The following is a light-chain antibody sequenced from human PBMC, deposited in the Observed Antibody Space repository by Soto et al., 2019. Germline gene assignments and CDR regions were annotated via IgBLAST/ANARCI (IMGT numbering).Light chain of an antibody. CDR2: AAS. J-gene: IGKJ1*01. CDR1: QGISSY. CDR3: QQYYSYPWT. Sequence: AIRMTQSPSSFSASTGERVTITCRASQGISSYLAWYQQNPGKAPKLLIYAASTLQSGVPSRFSGSGSGTDFTLTISCLQSEDFATYYCQQYYSYPWTFGQGTKVEIK. V-gene: IGKV1-8*01.